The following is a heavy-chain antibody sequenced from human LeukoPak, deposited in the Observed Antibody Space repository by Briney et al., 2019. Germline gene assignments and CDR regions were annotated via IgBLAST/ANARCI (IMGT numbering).Heavy chain of an antibody. CDR1: GGSISSYY. J-gene: IGHJ3*02. D-gene: IGHD1-26*01. V-gene: IGHV4-4*07. CDR3: AREGIVGAKDAFDI. CDR2: IYTSGST. Sequence: PSETLSLTCTVSGGSISSYYWSWIRQPAGKELEWIGRIYTSGSTNYNPSLKSRVTMSVDTSKNQFSLKLSSVTAADTAVYYCAREGIVGAKDAFDIWGQGTMVTVSS.